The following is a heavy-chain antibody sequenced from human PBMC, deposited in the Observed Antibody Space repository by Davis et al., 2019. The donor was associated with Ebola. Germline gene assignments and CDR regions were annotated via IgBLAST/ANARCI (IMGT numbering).Heavy chain of an antibody. CDR1: GFTFVNYA. J-gene: IGHJ5*01. D-gene: IGHD3-10*01. V-gene: IGHV3-23*01. Sequence: PGGSLRLSCAASGFTFVNYAMSWVRQAPGKGLEWVSTISGNGGTTFYADSVRGRFTISRDNSKNTLFLQMNSLRADDTAVYYCSKYYASGSYYHCDSWGHGTLVTVSS. CDR2: ISGNGGTT. CDR3: SKYYASGSYYHCDS.